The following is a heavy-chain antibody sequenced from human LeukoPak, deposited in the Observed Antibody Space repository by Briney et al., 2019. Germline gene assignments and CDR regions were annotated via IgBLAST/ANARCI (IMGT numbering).Heavy chain of an antibody. V-gene: IGHV4-38-2*02. CDR3: AKTGYSSGWYSLVPFDI. CDR1: GYSISSGYY. J-gene: IGHJ3*02. D-gene: IGHD6-19*01. Sequence: SETLSLTCTVSGYSISSGYYWGWIRQPPGKGLEWIGTIYHSGRTYYNPSLKSRVTISLDTSKNQFSLKLSSVTAADTAVFYCAKTGYSSGWYSLVPFDIWGQGTLVTVSS. CDR2: IYHSGRT.